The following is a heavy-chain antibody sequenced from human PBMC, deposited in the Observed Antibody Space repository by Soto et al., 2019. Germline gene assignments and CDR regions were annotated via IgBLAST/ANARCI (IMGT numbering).Heavy chain of an antibody. CDR1: GLNFDDFA. J-gene: IGHJ4*02. D-gene: IGHD2-21*01. Sequence: EVQLVESGGRLVQPGRSLRLSCVGTGLNFDDFAMHWVRQAPGKGLEWVSGITWNSRVLAYADSVKGRFTISRDNARNSLYLQMDRLRGVDTALCFCAQRRYIFCGLYYVFSWGQGTLVTVSS. CDR3: AQRRYIFCGLYYVFS. CDR2: ITWNSRVL. V-gene: IGHV3-9*01.